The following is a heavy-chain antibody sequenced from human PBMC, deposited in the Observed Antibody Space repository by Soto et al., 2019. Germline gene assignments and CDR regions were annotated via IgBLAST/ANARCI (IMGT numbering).Heavy chain of an antibody. CDR3: ARDWSIAARPDRDWFDP. CDR1: VYTFTSYA. V-gene: IGHV1-3*01. J-gene: IGHJ5*02. D-gene: IGHD6-6*01. Sequence: ASVKVSCKASVYTFTSYAMHWVRQAPGQRLEWMGWINAGNGNTKYSQKFQGRVTITRDTSASTAYMELSSLRSEDTAVYYCARDWSIAARPDRDWFDPWGQGTLVTVSS. CDR2: INAGNGNT.